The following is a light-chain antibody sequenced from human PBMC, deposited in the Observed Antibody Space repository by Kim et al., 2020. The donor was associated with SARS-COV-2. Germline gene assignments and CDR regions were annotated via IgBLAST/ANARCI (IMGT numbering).Light chain of an antibody. Sequence: SASVGDRVTITCRASQSISSWLAWYQQKPGKAPKLLIYKASSLESEVPSRFSGSGSGTEFTLTISSLQPDDFATYYCQQYNSYLYTFGQGTKLEI. CDR2: KAS. CDR3: QQYNSYLYT. CDR1: QSISSW. V-gene: IGKV1-5*03. J-gene: IGKJ2*01.